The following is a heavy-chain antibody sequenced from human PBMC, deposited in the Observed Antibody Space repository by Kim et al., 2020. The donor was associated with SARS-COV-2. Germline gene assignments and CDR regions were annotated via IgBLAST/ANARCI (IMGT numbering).Heavy chain of an antibody. V-gene: IGHV3-23*01. D-gene: IGHD3-10*01. J-gene: IGHJ4*02. Sequence: ADSGKGRFTISRDNSKNTLYLQMNSLRAEDTAVYYCAKGGYGSGSYSIDYWGQGTLVTVSS. CDR3: AKGGYGSGSYSIDY.